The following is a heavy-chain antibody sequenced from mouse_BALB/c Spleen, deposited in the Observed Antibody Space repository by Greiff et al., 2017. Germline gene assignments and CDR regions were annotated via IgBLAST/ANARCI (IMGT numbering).Heavy chain of an antibody. CDR2: INPYNGDT. J-gene: IGHJ1*01. CDR3: ARDYRYWYFDV. V-gene: IGHV1-20*02. D-gene: IGHD2-14*01. CDR1: GYSFTGYF. Sequence: DVKLQESGPELVKPGASVKISCKASGYSFTGYFMNWVMQSHGKSLEWIGRINPYNGDTFYNQKFKGKATLTVDKSSSTAHMELRSLASEDSAVYYCARDYRYWYFDVWGAGTTVTVSS.